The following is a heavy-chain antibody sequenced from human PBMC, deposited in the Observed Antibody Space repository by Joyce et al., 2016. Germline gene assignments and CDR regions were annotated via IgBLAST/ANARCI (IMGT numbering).Heavy chain of an antibody. V-gene: IGHV3-74*03. CDR2: IDSDGSGT. Sequence: EVQLVESGGGLVQPGGSLRLSCAASGFTFNNYWMYWVRQAPGKGLVWVSHIDSDGSGTTYADSVKGRFTFSRDNAKNTLYLQMNSLRAEDTAVYYCTRGGFSHNMDVWGQGTTVTVSS. CDR1: GFTFNNYW. CDR3: TRGGFSHNMDV. D-gene: IGHD3-10*01. J-gene: IGHJ6*02.